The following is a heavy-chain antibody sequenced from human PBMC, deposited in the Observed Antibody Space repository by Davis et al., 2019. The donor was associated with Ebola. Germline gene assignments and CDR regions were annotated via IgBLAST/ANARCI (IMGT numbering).Heavy chain of an antibody. CDR1: GFTFSGSA. J-gene: IGHJ6*02. CDR3: SMTTVTTDV. V-gene: IGHV3-73*01. CDR2: IRSKANSYAT. D-gene: IGHD4-11*01. Sequence: GESLKISCAASGFTFSGSAMHWVRQASGKGLEWVGRIRSKANSYATAYAASVKGRFTISRDDSKNTAYLQMNSLKTEDTAVYYRSMTTVTTDVWGQGTTVTVSS.